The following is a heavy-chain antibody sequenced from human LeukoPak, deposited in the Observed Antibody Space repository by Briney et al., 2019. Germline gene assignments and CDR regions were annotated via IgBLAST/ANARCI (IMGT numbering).Heavy chain of an antibody. J-gene: IGHJ4*02. CDR2: IHSGGRT. Sequence: GGSLRLPCAASGFSVSNNYLSWVRQPPGKGLEWVSVIHSGGRTKYADSVRDRFTISRDTAKNTVYLQMNSLRVDDTAAYYCARPGSASGYWVHWGQGTLVTVSS. D-gene: IGHD3-3*01. CDR1: GFSVSNNY. CDR3: ARPGSASGYWVH. V-gene: IGHV3-66*01.